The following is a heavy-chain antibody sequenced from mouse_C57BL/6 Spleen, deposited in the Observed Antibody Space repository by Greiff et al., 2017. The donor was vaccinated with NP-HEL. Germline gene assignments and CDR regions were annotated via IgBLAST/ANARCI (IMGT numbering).Heavy chain of an antibody. D-gene: IGHD1-1*01. V-gene: IGHV5-17*01. CDR3: ARAGSSSFDV. CDR1: GFTFSDYG. CDR2: ISSGSSTI. J-gene: IGHJ1*03. Sequence: EVQRVESGGGLVKPGGSLKLSCAASGFTFSDYGMHWVRQAPEKGLEWVAYISSGSSTIYYADTVKGRFTISRDNAKNTLFLQMTSLRSEDTAMYYCARAGSSSFDVWGTGTTVTVSS.